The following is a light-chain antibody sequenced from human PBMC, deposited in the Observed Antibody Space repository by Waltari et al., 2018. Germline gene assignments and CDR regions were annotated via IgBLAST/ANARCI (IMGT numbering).Light chain of an antibody. CDR1: QSVSRT. CDR3: QHYVSLPAT. J-gene: IGKJ1*01. CDR2: GAS. Sequence: EIVLTQSPGSRFSSPGERVTLSCRASQSVSRTLAWYQQKPGQAPRLLIFGASNRATGIPDRFSGSGSGTDFSLTISRLEPEDFAVYYCQHYVSLPATFGQGTKVEIK. V-gene: IGKV3-20*01.